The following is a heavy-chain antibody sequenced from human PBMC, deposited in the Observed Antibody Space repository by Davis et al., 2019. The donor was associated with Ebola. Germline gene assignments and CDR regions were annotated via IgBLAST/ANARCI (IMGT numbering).Heavy chain of an antibody. J-gene: IGHJ4*02. CDR1: GFTFSDYW. CDR2: IKEDGSDT. CDR3: ARDNSRKFDY. V-gene: IGHV3-7*03. D-gene: IGHD5-18*01. Sequence: PGGSLRLSCAASGFTFSDYWMTWVRQAPGKGLEWVANIKEDGSDTNYVDSVKGRFTISKDNARNSLYLQMNSLRAEDTALYYCARDNSRKFDYWGRGTLVTVSS.